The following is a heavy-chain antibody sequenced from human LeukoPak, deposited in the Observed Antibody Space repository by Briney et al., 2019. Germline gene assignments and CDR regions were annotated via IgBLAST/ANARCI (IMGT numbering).Heavy chain of an antibody. J-gene: IGHJ3*02. CDR2: INPNSGGT. V-gene: IGHV1-2*02. CDR3: ARGSLDGTYTFDI. D-gene: IGHD1-1*01. Sequence: GASVKVSCKASGYTFTGYYMHWVRQAPGQGLEWMGWINPNSGGTNYAQKFQGRVTMTRDTSVGIAYMELNRVRSDDTAVYYCARGSLDGTYTFDIWGQGAMVTVSS. CDR1: GYTFTGYY.